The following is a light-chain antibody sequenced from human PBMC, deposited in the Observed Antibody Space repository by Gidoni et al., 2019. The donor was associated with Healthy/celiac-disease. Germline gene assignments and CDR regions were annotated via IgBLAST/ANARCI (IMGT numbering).Light chain of an antibody. V-gene: IGKV1-5*03. CDR2: KAS. CDR1: QSISSW. Sequence: DIQMTHSPSTLSASVGDSVTSTCPASQSISSWLAWYQQKPGKAPKLLIYKASSVDSGVPSRFSGSGSGKEFTLTISSLQADDVATYYCQQYKSYSLTFGGGTKVEIK. J-gene: IGKJ4*01. CDR3: QQYKSYSLT.